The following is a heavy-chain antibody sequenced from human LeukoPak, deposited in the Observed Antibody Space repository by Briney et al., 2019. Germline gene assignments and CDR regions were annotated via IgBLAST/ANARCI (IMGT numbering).Heavy chain of an antibody. Sequence: GASVKVSCKASGYTSTGYYMHWVRQAPGQGLEWMGWINPNSGGTNYAQKFQGRVTMTRDTSISTAYMELSRLRSDDTAVYYCASQLLYYYYGMDVWGQGTTVTVSS. CDR1: GYTSTGYY. J-gene: IGHJ6*02. D-gene: IGHD2-2*01. CDR2: INPNSGGT. CDR3: ASQLLYYYYGMDV. V-gene: IGHV1-2*02.